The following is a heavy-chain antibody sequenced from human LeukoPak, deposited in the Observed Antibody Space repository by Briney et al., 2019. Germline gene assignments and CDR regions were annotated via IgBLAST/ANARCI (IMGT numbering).Heavy chain of an antibody. J-gene: IGHJ4*02. V-gene: IGHV4-34*01. Sequence: SETLSLTCAVYGGSFSGYYWSWIRQPPVKGLEWIGEINHSGSTNYNPSLKSRVTISVDTSKNQFSLKLSSVTAADTAVYYCARGNYYDSSGYQYYFDYRGQGTLVTVSS. CDR1: GGSFSGYY. D-gene: IGHD3-22*01. CDR2: INHSGST. CDR3: ARGNYYDSSGYQYYFDY.